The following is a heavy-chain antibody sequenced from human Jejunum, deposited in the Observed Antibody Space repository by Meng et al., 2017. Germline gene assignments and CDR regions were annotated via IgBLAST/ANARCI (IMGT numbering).Heavy chain of an antibody. J-gene: IGHJ4*02. D-gene: IGHD5-18*01. CDR3: ARLTPGYTYLFDY. Sequence: VHLQGSGPGLIKPPETLSLTCTVSGDSISSYYWSWIRQPAGKGLEWIGRFYGSGSTNYNPSLESRVSMSRDTSKNQLSLNLRSVTAADTAVYYCARLTPGYTYLFDYWGQGTLVTVSS. V-gene: IGHV4-4*07. CDR2: FYGSGST. CDR1: GDSISSYY.